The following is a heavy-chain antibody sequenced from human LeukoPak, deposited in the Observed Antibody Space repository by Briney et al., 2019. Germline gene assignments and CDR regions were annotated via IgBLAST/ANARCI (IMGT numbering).Heavy chain of an antibody. Sequence: SETLSLTCTVSGGSISGYYWSWIRQPPGKGLEWIGYIYYSGSTNYNPSLKSRVTISVDTSKNQFSLKLSSVTAADTAVYYCAVNSGSYYGLAFDIWGQGTMVTVSS. J-gene: IGHJ3*02. V-gene: IGHV4-59*01. CDR3: AVNSGSYYGLAFDI. CDR1: GGSISGYY. D-gene: IGHD1-26*01. CDR2: IYYSGST.